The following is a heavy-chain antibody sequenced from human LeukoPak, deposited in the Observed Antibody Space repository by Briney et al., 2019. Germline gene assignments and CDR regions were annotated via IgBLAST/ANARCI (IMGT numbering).Heavy chain of an antibody. Sequence: SETLSLTCTVSGYSISSGYYWGWIRQPPGKGLEWIGNIYYGENTYYNPSLKSRVTISLDTSGNQFSLKLSSVTAADTAVYYCASGYCGGACQLGGVDMWGQGTMVTVSS. D-gene: IGHD2-21*02. CDR3: ASGYCGGACQLGGVDM. J-gene: IGHJ3*02. CDR2: IYYGENT. V-gene: IGHV4-38-2*02. CDR1: GYSISSGYY.